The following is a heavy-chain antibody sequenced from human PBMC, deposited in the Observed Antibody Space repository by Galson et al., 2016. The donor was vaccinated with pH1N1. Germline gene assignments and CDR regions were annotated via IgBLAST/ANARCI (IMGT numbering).Heavy chain of an antibody. CDR1: GYMFNDYY. CDR2: MNPNSGVT. V-gene: IGHV1-2*02. CDR3: ARVSYDFRSGRGGHLGLDVWGQGTGGHGLDV. D-gene: IGHD3/OR15-3a*01. J-gene: IGHJ6*02. Sequence: SVKVSCKASGYMFNDYYIHWIRQAPGQGLEWMGCMNPNSGVTKYAQKFQGRVTMTRATSISTAHMALRRLRSDDTAVYYFARVSYDFRSGRGGHLGLDVWGQGTGGHGLDVWGQGFAVTVSS.